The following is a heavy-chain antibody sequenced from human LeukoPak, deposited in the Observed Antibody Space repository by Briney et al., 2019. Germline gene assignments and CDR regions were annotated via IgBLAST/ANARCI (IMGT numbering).Heavy chain of an antibody. V-gene: IGHV4-59*01. CDR3: ARGQHTGIPGY. D-gene: IGHD1-14*01. J-gene: IGHJ4*02. CDR2: IYYSGST. CDR1: GGSISSYY. Sequence: SETLSLTCTVSGGSISSYYWSWIRQPPGKGLEWIGYIYYSGSTNYNPSLKSRVTISVDTSKNQFSLKLSSVTAADTAVYYCARGQHTGIPGYWGQGTLVTVSS.